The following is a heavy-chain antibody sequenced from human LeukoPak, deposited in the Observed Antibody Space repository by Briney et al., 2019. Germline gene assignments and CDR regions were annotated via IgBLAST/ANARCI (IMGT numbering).Heavy chain of an antibody. V-gene: IGHV3-43D*03. D-gene: IGHD2-2*01. CDR2: INWEGTRT. CDR3: AKDGYCSSTSCYPDFDY. CDR1: GFTFDDFA. J-gene: IGHJ4*02. Sequence: GGSLRLSCAASGFTFDDFAMHWVRQAPGKRLEWVSLINWEGTRTFYADSVRGRFIISRDNSKNTLYLQMNSLRAEDTAVYYCAKDGYCSSTSCYPDFDYWGQGTLVTVSS.